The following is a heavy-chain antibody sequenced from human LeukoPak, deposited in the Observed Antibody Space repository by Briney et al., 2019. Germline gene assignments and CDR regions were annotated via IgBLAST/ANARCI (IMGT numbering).Heavy chain of an antibody. CDR3: ARHRPVKLNYYGSGSYPYYFDY. CDR1: GGSISSYY. Sequence: PSETLSLTCAVSGGSISSYYWSWIRQPPGKGLEWIGYIYYSGSTNYNPSLKSRVTISVDTSKNQFSLKLSSVTAADTAVYYCARHRPVKLNYYGSGSYPYYFDYWGQGTLVTVSS. V-gene: IGHV4-59*08. J-gene: IGHJ4*02. CDR2: IYYSGST. D-gene: IGHD3-10*01.